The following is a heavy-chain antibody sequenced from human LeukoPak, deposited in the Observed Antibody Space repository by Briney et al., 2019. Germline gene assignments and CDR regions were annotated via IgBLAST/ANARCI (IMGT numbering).Heavy chain of an antibody. Sequence: ASVKVSCTVSGYTLTELSMHWVRQAPGKGLEWMGGFDPEDGETIYAQKFQGRVTITADKSTSTAYMELSSLRSEDTAVYYCARSHRRDSSSSGGSIAYWGQGTLVTVSS. J-gene: IGHJ4*02. CDR2: FDPEDGET. D-gene: IGHD6-6*01. CDR1: GYTLTELS. CDR3: ARSHRRDSSSSGGSIAY. V-gene: IGHV1-24*01.